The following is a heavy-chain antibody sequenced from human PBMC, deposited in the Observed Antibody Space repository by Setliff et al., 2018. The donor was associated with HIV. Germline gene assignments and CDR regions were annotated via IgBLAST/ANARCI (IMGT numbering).Heavy chain of an antibody. V-gene: IGHV3-64*02. D-gene: IGHD3-3*01. Sequence: GGSLRLSCAASGFMFSSYGMHWVRQAPGKGLEHISGISSDGGSMYYADSVRGRFTISRDNSKNTLYLQMGSLRGDDMAVYYCASGKNYIFWNGYFGMDVWGQGTTVTVSS. CDR1: GFMFSSYG. CDR2: ISSDGGSM. CDR3: ASGKNYIFWNGYFGMDV. J-gene: IGHJ6*02.